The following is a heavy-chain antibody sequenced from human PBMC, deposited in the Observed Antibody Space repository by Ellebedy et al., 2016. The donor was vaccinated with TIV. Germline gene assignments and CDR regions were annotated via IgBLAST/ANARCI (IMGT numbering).Heavy chain of an antibody. V-gene: IGHV4-59*12. CDR1: GGSINNYY. CDR2: VHHRGIS. Sequence: MPSETLSLTCSVSGGSINNYYWTWIRQPPGQGLAWIGDVHHRGISHIHPSLKSRVTLSLDTSKNQLSLDLGSVTAADTAMYFCASHVPVRRPEWHPLKGTFDNWGQGTVVTVAS. CDR3: ASHVPVRRPEWHPLKGTFDN. J-gene: IGHJ4*02. D-gene: IGHD3-3*01.